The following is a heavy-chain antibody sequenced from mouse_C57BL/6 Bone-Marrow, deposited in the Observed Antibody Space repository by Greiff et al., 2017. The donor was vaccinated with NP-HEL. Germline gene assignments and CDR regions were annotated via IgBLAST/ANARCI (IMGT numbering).Heavy chain of an antibody. J-gene: IGHJ4*01. CDR3: ARVGSSGAMDY. V-gene: IGHV5-4*01. Sequence: EVQGVESGGGLVKPGGSLKLSCAASGFTFSSYAMSWVRQTPEKRLEWVATISDGGSYTYYPDNVKGRFTISRDNAKNNLYLQMSHLKSEDTAMYYCARVGSSGAMDYWGQGTSVTVSS. CDR2: ISDGGSYT. CDR1: GFTFSSYA. D-gene: IGHD1-1*01.